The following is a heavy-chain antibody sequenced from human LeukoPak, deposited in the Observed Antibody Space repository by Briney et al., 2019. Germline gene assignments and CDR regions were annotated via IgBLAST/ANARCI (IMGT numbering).Heavy chain of an antibody. CDR1: RFTFSSYA. V-gene: IGHV3-7*03. Sequence: GGSLRLSCAASRFTFSSYAMSWARQAPGKGLEWVASINHNGNVNYYVDSVKGRFTISRDNAKNSLYLQMSNLRAEDTAVYFCARGGGLDVWGQGATVTVSS. D-gene: IGHD3-16*01. CDR3: ARGGGLDV. CDR2: INHNGNVN. J-gene: IGHJ6*02.